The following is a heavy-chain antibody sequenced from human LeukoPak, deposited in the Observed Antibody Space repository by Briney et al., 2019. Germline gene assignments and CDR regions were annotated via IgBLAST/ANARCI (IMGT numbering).Heavy chain of an antibody. CDR1: GGSLSGYY. D-gene: IGHD6-13*01. CDR3: ARGHIAAAGTGVDY. Sequence: PSETLSLTCVVYGGSLSGYYSWIRQPPGKGLEWIGEINHSGTTNYNPSLKSRVTILVDTSRNQFSLKLSSVTAADTAVYYCARGHIAAAGTGVDYWGQGTLVTVSS. J-gene: IGHJ4*02. CDR2: INHSGTT. V-gene: IGHV4-34*01.